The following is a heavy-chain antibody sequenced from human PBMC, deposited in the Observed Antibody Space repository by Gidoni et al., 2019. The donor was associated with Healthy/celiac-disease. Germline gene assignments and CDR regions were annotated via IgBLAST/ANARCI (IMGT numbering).Heavy chain of an antibody. Sequence: QVQLQQWGAGLLKPSETLSLTCAVYGGSFSGYYWSWIRQPPGKGLEWIGEINHSGSTNYNPSLKSRVTISVDTSKNQFSLKLSSVTAADTAVYYCARDDPFYSNYDYYGMDVWGQGTTVTVSS. V-gene: IGHV4-34*01. CDR2: INHSGST. J-gene: IGHJ6*02. D-gene: IGHD4-4*01. CDR1: GGSFSGYY. CDR3: ARDDPFYSNYDYYGMDV.